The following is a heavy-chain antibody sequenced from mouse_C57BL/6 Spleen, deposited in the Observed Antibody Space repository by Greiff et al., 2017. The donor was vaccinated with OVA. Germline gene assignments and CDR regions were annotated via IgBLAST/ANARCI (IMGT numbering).Heavy chain of an antibody. V-gene: IGHV1-80*01. CDR1: GYAFSSYW. J-gene: IGHJ1*03. CDR3: ARGGYYGSSHWYFDV. Sequence: QVQLQQSGAELVKPGASVKISCKASGYAFSSYWMNWVKQRPGKGLEWIGQIYPGDGDTNYNGKFKGKATLTADKSSSTAYMQLSSLTSEDSAVYFCARGGYYGSSHWYFDVWGTGTTVTVSS. CDR2: IYPGDGDT. D-gene: IGHD1-1*01.